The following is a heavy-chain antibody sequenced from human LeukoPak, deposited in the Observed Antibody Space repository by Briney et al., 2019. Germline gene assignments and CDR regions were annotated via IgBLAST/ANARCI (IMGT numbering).Heavy chain of an antibody. CDR3: ARDRKGITMVRGVIHNWFGP. Sequence: GASVKVSCKATGYTFTGYYMHWVRQAPGQGLEWMGRINPNSGGTNYAQKFQGRVTMTRDTSISTAYMELSRLRSDDTAVYYCARDRKGITMVRGVIHNWFGPWGQGTLVTVSS. D-gene: IGHD3-10*01. CDR2: INPNSGGT. J-gene: IGHJ5*02. CDR1: GYTFTGYY. V-gene: IGHV1-2*06.